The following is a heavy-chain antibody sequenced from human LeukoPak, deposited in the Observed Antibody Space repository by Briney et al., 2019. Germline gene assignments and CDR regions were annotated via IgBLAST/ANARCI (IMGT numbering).Heavy chain of an antibody. D-gene: IGHD5-18*01. V-gene: IGHV3-23*01. J-gene: IGHJ4*02. CDR2: SSGSGGST. CDR1: GFTFSSYA. CDR3: AKASVGYSYGGYYFDY. Sequence: PGGSLRLSCAASGFTFSSYAMSWLRRAPAKGREGVSASSGSGGSTYYADSVKGRFTISRDNSKNTLYLQMNSLRAEDTAVYYCAKASVGYSYGGYYFDYWGQGTLVTVSS.